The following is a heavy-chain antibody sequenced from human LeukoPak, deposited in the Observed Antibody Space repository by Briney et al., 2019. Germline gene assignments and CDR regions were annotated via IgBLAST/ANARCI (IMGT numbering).Heavy chain of an antibody. J-gene: IGHJ6*02. V-gene: IGHV3-53*01. CDR1: GFTVSSNY. CDR3: ARVQWDYYGMDV. D-gene: IGHD1-26*01. CDR2: IHSGGTI. Sequence: GGSLRLSGAASGFTVSSNYMSWVRQAPGKGLEWVSVIHSGGTIYYADSVKGRFTISRDNSKNTVFLQMNSLRAEDTAVYYCARVQWDYYGMDVWGQGTTVTVSS.